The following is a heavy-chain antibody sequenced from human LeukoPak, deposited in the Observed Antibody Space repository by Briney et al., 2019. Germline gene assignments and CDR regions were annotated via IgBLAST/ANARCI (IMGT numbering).Heavy chain of an antibody. Sequence: SETLSLTCTVSGGSISSYYWSWIRQPPGKGLEWIGYIYTSGSTNYNLSLKSRVTISVDTSKNQFSLKLSSVTAADTAVYYCARTTGSELAGQFDYWGQGTLVTVSS. V-gene: IGHV4-4*09. CDR3: ARTTGSELAGQFDY. J-gene: IGHJ4*02. D-gene: IGHD3-10*01. CDR2: IYTSGST. CDR1: GGSISSYY.